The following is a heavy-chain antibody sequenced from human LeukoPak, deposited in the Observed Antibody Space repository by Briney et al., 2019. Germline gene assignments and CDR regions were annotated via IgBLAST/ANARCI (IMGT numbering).Heavy chain of an antibody. CDR2: ISGSGGST. D-gene: IGHD3-10*01. CDR1: RFTFSDYA. J-gene: IGHJ4*02. Sequence: GGSLRLSCAASRFTFSDYAMTWVRQAPGKGLECVSAISGSGGSTYFADSVKGRCTVSRDNSRNTVYLQVNSLTGEDTAVYYCAKGPSFGDSYFDYWGQGTLVTVSS. CDR3: AKGPSFGDSYFDY. V-gene: IGHV3-23*01.